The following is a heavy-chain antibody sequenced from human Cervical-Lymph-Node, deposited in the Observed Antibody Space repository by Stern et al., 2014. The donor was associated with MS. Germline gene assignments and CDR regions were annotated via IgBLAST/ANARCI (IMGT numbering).Heavy chain of an antibody. J-gene: IGHJ5*02. D-gene: IGHD6-13*01. Sequence: QLQLQESGPGLVKPSETLSLTCTVSGGSIINYYWSWIRQPPGKGLEWIGYIHYTGHCNYTPSLKSRVTISVDTSKNQLSLMLRSLTAADTAVYYCARDSSDTWYGPIDAWGQGTQVSVSS. CDR1: GGSIINYY. V-gene: IGHV4-59*01. CDR3: ARDSSDTWYGPIDA. CDR2: IHYTGHC.